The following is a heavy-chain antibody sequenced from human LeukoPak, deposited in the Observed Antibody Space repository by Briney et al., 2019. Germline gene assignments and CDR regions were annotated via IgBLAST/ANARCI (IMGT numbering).Heavy chain of an antibody. J-gene: IGHJ4*02. CDR1: GGSISSYY. V-gene: IGHV4-59*08. D-gene: IGHD1-1*01. CDR3: ARQGPGTVFDY. CDR2: IYYSGST. Sequence: SETLSLTCTVSGGSISSYYWSWIRQPPGKGLEWIGYIYYSGSTNYNPSLKSRVTISVDTSKNQFSLKLSSVTAADTAVYYCARQGPGTVFDYWGQGTLVTVSS.